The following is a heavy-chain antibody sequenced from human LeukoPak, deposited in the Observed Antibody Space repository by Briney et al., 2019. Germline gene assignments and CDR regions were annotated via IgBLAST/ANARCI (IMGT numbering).Heavy chain of an antibody. D-gene: IGHD2-21*01. J-gene: IGHJ4*02. CDR3: AKRGDSGACNDY. V-gene: IGHV3-23*01. CDR2: ISGSGGST. CDR1: GFTFSTYA. Sequence: GGSLRLSCAASGFTFSTYAMSWVRQAPGKGLEWVSAISGSGGSTYYADSVKGRFTIFRDNPKNTLYLQMNSLRAEDTALYYCAKRGDSGACNDYWGQGTLVTVSS.